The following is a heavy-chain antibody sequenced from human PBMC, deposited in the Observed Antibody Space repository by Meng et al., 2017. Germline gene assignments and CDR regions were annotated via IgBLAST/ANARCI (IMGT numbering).Heavy chain of an antibody. Sequence: QVELVKSGAEVKTPGASVKVSCKASGYTFTGYYMHWVRQAPGQGLEWMGRINPNSGGTNYAQKFQGRVTMTRDTSISTAYMELSRLRSDDTAVYYCARVNYDSSGYYPFDYWGQGTLVTVSS. J-gene: IGHJ4*02. V-gene: IGHV1-2*06. CDR3: ARVNYDSSGYYPFDY. CDR2: INPNSGGT. CDR1: GYTFTGYY. D-gene: IGHD3-22*01.